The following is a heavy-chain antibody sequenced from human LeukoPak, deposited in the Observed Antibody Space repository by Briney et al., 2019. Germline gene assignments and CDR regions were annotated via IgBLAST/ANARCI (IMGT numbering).Heavy chain of an antibody. CDR3: ARGGHSYGCVIRPHDY. Sequence: PSETLSLTCAVYGGSFSGYYWSWIRQPPGKGLEWIGEVNHSGSTNYNPSLKSRVTISVDTSKNQFSLKLSSVTAADTAVYYCARGGHSYGCVIRPHDYWGQGTLVTVSS. V-gene: IGHV4-34*01. J-gene: IGHJ4*02. D-gene: IGHD5-18*01. CDR2: VNHSGST. CDR1: GGSFSGYY.